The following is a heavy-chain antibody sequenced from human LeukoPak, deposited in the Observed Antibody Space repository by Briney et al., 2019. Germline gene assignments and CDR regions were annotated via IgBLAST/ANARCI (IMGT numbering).Heavy chain of an antibody. J-gene: IGHJ5*02. CDR2: IYYSGST. CDR3: ARRHPPDL. CDR1: GGSISSSSYY. Sequence: SETLSLTCTVSGGSISSSSYYWGWIRQPPGKGLEWIGSIYYSGSTYYNPSLKSRVTISVDTSKNQFSLKLSSVTAADTAVYYCARRHPPDLWGQGTLVTVSS. V-gene: IGHV4-39*01.